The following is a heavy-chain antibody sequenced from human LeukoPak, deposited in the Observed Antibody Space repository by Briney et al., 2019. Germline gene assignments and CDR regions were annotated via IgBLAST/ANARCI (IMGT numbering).Heavy chain of an antibody. D-gene: IGHD2/OR15-2a*01. CDR1: GFTVSNNY. CDR3: ARVDGTWYFLDY. CDR2: IYSGGST. V-gene: IGHV3-53*01. Sequence: PGGSLRLSCAASGFTVSNNYMSWVRQAPGKGLEWVSVIYSGGSTDYADSVKGRFTISRDNSKNTVYLQMNSLRAEDTAVYYCARVDGTWYFLDYWGQGTLVTVSS. J-gene: IGHJ4*02.